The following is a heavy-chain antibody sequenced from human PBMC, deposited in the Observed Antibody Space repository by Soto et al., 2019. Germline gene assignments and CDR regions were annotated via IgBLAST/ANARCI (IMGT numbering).Heavy chain of an antibody. V-gene: IGHV5-51*01. CDR3: ARGGVSTRTFDY. CDR1: GYSFTSHW. CDR2: IYPSDSDT. J-gene: IGHJ4*02. D-gene: IGHD3-3*01. Sequence: GESLKISCKASGYSFTSHWIGWVRQMPGKGLELMGIIYPSDSDTRYRPSFQGQVTISADKSISSAYLQWSSLRASDTAMYYCARGGVSTRTFDYWGQGTPVTVSS.